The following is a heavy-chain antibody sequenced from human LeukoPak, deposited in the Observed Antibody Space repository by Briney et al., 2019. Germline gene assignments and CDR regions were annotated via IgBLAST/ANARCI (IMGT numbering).Heavy chain of an antibody. Sequence: SQTLSLTCALSGDSVSSNSAAWNWIRQSPSRGLEWLGRTYYRSKWYNDYAVSVKSRITINPDTSRNQFSLQLESVTPDDTAMYYCTRTGMFADSRGQGTLVTVSS. CDR1: GDSVSSNSAA. V-gene: IGHV6-1*01. CDR3: TRTGMFADS. CDR2: TYYRSKWYN. D-gene: IGHD3-10*02. J-gene: IGHJ4*02.